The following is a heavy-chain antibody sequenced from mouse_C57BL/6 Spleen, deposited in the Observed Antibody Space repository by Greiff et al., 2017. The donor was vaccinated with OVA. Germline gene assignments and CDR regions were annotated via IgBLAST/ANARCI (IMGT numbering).Heavy chain of an antibody. CDR1: GYTFTSYW. CDR2: IYPSNSST. CDR3: AREEGTSFDD. V-gene: IGHV1-55*01. J-gene: IGHJ2*01. Sequence: QVQLQQPGAELVKPGASVKMSCKASGYTFTSYWINWVKQRPGHGLEWIGDIYPSNSSTHYNQKFKDKATLTVDTSSSTAYMQLSSLTSADSSVYDCAREEGTSFDDWGQGTTLTVSS. D-gene: IGHD3-3*01.